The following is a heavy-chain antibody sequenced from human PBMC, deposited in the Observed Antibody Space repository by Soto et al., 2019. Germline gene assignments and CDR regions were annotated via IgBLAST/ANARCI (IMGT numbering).Heavy chain of an antibody. CDR3: AKSPRGEMATD. Sequence: QVPLVQSGGEVKKPGASVTVSCKASGYTFINYHITWVRQAPGQGLEWMAWINTYNGMTDYAQRFQGRVTMTRDTSTSTAYMELRNLGSDDTAVYFCAKSPRGEMATDWGQGTLVTVSS. J-gene: IGHJ4*02. D-gene: IGHD5-12*01. CDR1: GYTFINYH. V-gene: IGHV1-18*01. CDR2: INTYNGMT.